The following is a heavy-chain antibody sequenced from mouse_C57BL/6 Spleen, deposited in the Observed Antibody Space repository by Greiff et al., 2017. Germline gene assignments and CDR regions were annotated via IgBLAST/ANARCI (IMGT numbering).Heavy chain of an antibody. Sequence: QVQLQQPGAELVKPGASVKLSCKASGYTFTSYWMHWVKQRPGRGLEWIGRIDPNSGGTKYNEKFKSKATLTVDKPSSTAYMQLSSLTSEDSAVDYCARAYYSNYPYAMDYWGQGTSVTVSS. CDR3: ARAYYSNYPYAMDY. CDR1: GYTFTSYW. J-gene: IGHJ4*01. V-gene: IGHV1-72*01. CDR2: IDPNSGGT. D-gene: IGHD2-5*01.